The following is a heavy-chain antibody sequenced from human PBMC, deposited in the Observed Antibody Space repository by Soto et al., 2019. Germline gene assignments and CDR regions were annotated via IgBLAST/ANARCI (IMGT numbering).Heavy chain of an antibody. V-gene: IGHV3-66*01. Sequence: PGGSLRLSCAASGFTVSSNYMSWVRQAPGKGLEWVSVIYSGGSTYYADSVKGRFTISRDNSKNTLYLQMNSLRAEDTAVYYCASATVTTIFYYYYYMDVWGKGTTVTVSS. J-gene: IGHJ6*03. CDR1: GFTVSSNY. CDR2: IYSGGST. CDR3: ASATVTTIFYYYYYMDV. D-gene: IGHD4-17*01.